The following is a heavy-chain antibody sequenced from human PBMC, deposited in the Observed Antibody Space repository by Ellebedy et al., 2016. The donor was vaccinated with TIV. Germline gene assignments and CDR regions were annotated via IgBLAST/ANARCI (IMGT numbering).Heavy chain of an antibody. CDR1: GFTFGSYA. Sequence: GESLKISXAASGFTFGSYAMNWVRQAPGKGLEWVSGLSGSGGRTYYADSVKGGFAISRDNFKNTVSLLMSSLRAEDMAVYYCAKGDEFWSGYSPTYHYGMDVWGQGTTVTASS. CDR2: LSGSGGRT. J-gene: IGHJ6*02. V-gene: IGHV3-23*01. CDR3: AKGDEFWSGYSPTYHYGMDV. D-gene: IGHD3-3*01.